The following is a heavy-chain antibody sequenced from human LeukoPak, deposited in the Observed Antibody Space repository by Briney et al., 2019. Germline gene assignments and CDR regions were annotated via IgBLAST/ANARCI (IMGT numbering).Heavy chain of an antibody. D-gene: IGHD2-15*01. Sequence: GESLKISCHGSGYTFTSYWIDWVRQIPGKGLEWMGIINPGDSDTRYSPSFQGQVTISVDKAISSAYLQWNSLKASDTGMYYCVRRGPPDYWGQGTLVSVSS. CDR2: INPGDSDT. V-gene: IGHV5-51*01. J-gene: IGHJ4*02. CDR1: GYTFTSYW. CDR3: VRRGPPDY.